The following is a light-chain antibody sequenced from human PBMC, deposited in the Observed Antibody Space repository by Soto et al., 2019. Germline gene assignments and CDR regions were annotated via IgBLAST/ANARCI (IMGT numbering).Light chain of an antibody. V-gene: IGKV1-33*01. Sequence: DIQMTQSPSSLSASVGDRVTITCQASQDLSNYLNWYQQKPGKAPKLLIYDASNLETGVPSRFSGSGSETDFTFTISSLQPEDIATYYCQQYDNLPLTFGGGTKV. J-gene: IGKJ4*01. CDR2: DAS. CDR3: QQYDNLPLT. CDR1: QDLSNY.